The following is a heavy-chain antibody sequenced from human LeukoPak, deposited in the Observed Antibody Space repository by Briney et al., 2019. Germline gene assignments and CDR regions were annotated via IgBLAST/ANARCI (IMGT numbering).Heavy chain of an antibody. D-gene: IGHD6-6*01. J-gene: IGHJ6*03. V-gene: IGHV4-39*07. CDR3: SRDTHYSSSSGYYYYYMNV. Sequence: SQTLSLTCTVSGGSISSGSYYWSWIRQPPGKGLEWIGSIYYSGSTYYNPSLKSRVTISIDTSKNQFSLRLSSVTAADTAVYYCSRDTHYSSSSGYYYYYMNVWGKGTTVTVSS. CDR1: GGSISSGSYY. CDR2: IYYSGST.